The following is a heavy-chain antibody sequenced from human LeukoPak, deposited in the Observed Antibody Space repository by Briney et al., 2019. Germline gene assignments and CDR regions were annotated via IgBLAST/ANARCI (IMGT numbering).Heavy chain of an antibody. Sequence: PGGSLRLSCAASGFIFSSYAMSWVRQAPGKGLEWVSAISGSGGSTYYADSVKGRFSISRDNSKNTLYLQMNSLRAEDTAVYYCARDISTMVRGVIMAYYFDYWGQGTLVTVSS. J-gene: IGHJ4*02. CDR1: GFIFSSYA. CDR2: ISGSGGST. V-gene: IGHV3-23*01. CDR3: ARDISTMVRGVIMAYYFDY. D-gene: IGHD3-10*01.